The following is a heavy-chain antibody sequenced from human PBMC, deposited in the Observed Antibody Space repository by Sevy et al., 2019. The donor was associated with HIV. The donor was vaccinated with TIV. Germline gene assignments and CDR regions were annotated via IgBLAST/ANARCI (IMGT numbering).Heavy chain of an antibody. V-gene: IGHV3-30-3*01. Sequence: GGSLRLSCAASGFTFSSYAMHWVRQAPGKGLEWVAVISYDGSNKYYADSVKGRFTISRDNSKNTLYLQMNSLRAEDTAVYYCARDLGIPLSGYLDYWGQGTLVTVSS. D-gene: IGHD3-9*01. J-gene: IGHJ4*02. CDR3: ARDLGIPLSGYLDY. CDR2: ISYDGSNK. CDR1: GFTFSSYA.